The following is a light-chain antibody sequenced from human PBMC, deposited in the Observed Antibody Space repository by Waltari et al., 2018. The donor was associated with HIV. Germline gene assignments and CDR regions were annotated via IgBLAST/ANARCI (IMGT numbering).Light chain of an antibody. J-gene: IGLJ2*01. CDR3: QTTDTNGVVV. CDR2: QVH. CDR1: GFPSRY. Sequence: SSALTQTPSVSVSPGQTATITCFGEGFPSRYAHWYHQRAGQAPFLVIYQVHKRPSGISDRFSGSSSGTVVTLTINGVQTEDEGDYYCQTTDTNGVVVFGGGTKLTVL. V-gene: IGLV3-25*03.